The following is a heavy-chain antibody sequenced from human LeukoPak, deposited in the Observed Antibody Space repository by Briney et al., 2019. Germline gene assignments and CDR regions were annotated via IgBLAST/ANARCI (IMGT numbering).Heavy chain of an antibody. J-gene: IGHJ4*02. CDR1: GGTFSSYA. V-gene: IGHV1-69*13. D-gene: IGHD1-7*01. CDR3: ARGNWNYAKFDY. CDR2: IIPIIGTA. Sequence: ASVKVSCKASGGTFSSYAISWVRQAPGQGLEWMGGIIPIIGTANYAQKFQGRATITADESTSTAYMELSSLRSEDTAVYYCARGNWNYAKFDYWGQGTLVTVSS.